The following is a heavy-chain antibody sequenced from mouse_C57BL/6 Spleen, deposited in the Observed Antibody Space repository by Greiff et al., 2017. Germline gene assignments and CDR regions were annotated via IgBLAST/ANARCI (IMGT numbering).Heavy chain of an antibody. V-gene: IGHV1-64*01. D-gene: IGHD1-1*01. CDR3: ARYGTKVGEGY. CDR1: GYTFTSYW. CDR2: IHPNSGST. Sequence: QVQLQQPGAELVKPGASVKLSCKASGYTFTSYWMHWVKQRPGQGLEWIGMIHPNSGSTNYNEKFKSKATLTVDKSSSTAYMQLSSLTSEDSAVYYCARYGTKVGEGYWGQGTTLTVSS. J-gene: IGHJ2*01.